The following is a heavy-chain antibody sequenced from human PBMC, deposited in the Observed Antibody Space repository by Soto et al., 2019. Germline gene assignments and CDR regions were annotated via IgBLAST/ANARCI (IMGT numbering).Heavy chain of an antibody. D-gene: IGHD6-19*01. CDR2: IYYSGST. V-gene: IGHV4-31*03. J-gene: IGHJ4*02. Sequence: SETLSLTCTVSGGSISSGGYYWSWIRQHPGKGLEWIGYIYYSGSTYYNPPLKSRVTISVDTSKNQLSLKLSSVTAADTAVYYCARDRRVAGFDYWGQGTLVTVSS. CDR3: ARDRRVAGFDY. CDR1: GGSISSGGYY.